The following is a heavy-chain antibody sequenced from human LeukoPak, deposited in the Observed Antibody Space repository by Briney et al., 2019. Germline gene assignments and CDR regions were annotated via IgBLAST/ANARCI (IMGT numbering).Heavy chain of an antibody. CDR2: IYYSGST. D-gene: IGHD2-2*01. CDR3: ASQIVVPAALMGAFDI. J-gene: IGHJ3*02. Sequence: PSETLSLTCTVSGGSISSSSYYWGWIRQPPGKGLEWIGSIYYSGSTYYNPSLKSRVTISVDTSKNQFSLKLSSVTAADTAVYYCASQIVVPAALMGAFDIWGQGTMVTVPS. CDR1: GGSISSSSYY. V-gene: IGHV4-39*01.